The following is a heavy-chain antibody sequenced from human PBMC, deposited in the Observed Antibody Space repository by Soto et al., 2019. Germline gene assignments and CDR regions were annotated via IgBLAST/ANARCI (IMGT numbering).Heavy chain of an antibody. J-gene: IGHJ4*02. CDR3: ARMYYYDSRFDY. Sequence: QITLKESGPTLVKPTQTLTLTCTFSGFSLSTSGVGVGWIRQPPGKALEWLALIYWDDDKRYSPSLKSRLTITKDTSKNQVVLTMTKMDPVDTATYYCARMYYYDSRFDYWGQGTLVTVSS. CDR1: GFSLSTSGVG. V-gene: IGHV2-5*02. CDR2: IYWDDDK. D-gene: IGHD3-22*01.